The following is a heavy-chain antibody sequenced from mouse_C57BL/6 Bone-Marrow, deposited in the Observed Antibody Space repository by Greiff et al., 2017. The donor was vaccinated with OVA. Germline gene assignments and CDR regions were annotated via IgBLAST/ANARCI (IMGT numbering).Heavy chain of an antibody. CDR2: INPSNGGT. D-gene: IGHD1-1*01. CDR1: GYTFTSYW. V-gene: IGHV1-53*01. CDR3: AIKEHYYGSSYWYFDV. Sequence: QVQLQQPGTELVKPGASVKLSCKASGYTFTSYWMHWVKQRPGQGLEWIGNINPSNGGTNYNEKFKSKATLTVDKSSSTAYMQLSSLTSEDSAVYYCAIKEHYYGSSYWYFDVWGTGTTVTVSS. J-gene: IGHJ1*03.